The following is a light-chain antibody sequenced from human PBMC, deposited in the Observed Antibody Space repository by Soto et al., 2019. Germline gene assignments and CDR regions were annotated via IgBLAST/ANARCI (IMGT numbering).Light chain of an antibody. CDR2: SNN. CDR1: SSNIGSVT. CDR3: SSYAGSNDVI. J-gene: IGLJ2*01. V-gene: IGLV1-44*01. Sequence: QAVVTQSPSASGTPGQRVTISCSGSSSNIGSVTVNWYQQVPGTAPKLLIHSNNQRPSGVPDRFSGSKSGTSASLAISGLQSEDEADYYCSSYAGSNDVIFGGGTKLTVL.